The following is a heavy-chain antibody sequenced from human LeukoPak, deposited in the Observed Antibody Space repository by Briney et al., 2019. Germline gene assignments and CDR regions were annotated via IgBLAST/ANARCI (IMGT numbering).Heavy chain of an antibody. J-gene: IGHJ4*02. CDR3: AKLAYYYGSGSYIDY. CDR1: GFTVSSNY. V-gene: IGHV3-23*01. D-gene: IGHD3-10*01. CDR2: ISGSGGST. Sequence: GGSLRLSCAASGFTVSSNYMSWVRQAPGKGLEWVSAISGSGGSTYYADSVKGRFTISRDNSKNTLYLQMNSLRAEDTAVYYCAKLAYYYGSGSYIDYWGQGTLVTVSS.